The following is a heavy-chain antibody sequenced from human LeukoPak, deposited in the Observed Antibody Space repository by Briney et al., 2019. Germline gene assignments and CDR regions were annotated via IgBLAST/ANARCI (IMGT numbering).Heavy chain of an antibody. Sequence: PGGCLSPAWSVSGSTLSDFAIHWVRQASGKGLEWVGRIRGKGYSDPPAYAASVKGRFTISRDDSKSTAYLQMNSLKAEDTAVYSGTVPQSGGTCFDSWGPGTLVTVSS. CDR1: GSTLSDFA. CDR2: IRGKGYSDPP. CDR3: TVPQSGGTCFDS. J-gene: IGHJ4*02. V-gene: IGHV3-73*01. D-gene: IGHD2-15*01.